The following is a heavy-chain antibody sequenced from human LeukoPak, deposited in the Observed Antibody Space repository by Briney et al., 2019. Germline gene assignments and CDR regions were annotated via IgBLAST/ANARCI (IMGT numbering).Heavy chain of an antibody. D-gene: IGHD6-13*01. Sequence: GGSLRLSYAASGFTFSNYAMTWVRQAPATGLEGVSGISDSGGDTYYADYVKGRFIISRDNSKGTLYLQMNSLRVEDTAVYYCAKPWLLYSSTRYDYWGQGTLVTVSS. V-gene: IGHV3-23*01. CDR3: AKPWLLYSSTRYDY. CDR2: ISDSGGDT. J-gene: IGHJ4*02. CDR1: GFTFSNYA.